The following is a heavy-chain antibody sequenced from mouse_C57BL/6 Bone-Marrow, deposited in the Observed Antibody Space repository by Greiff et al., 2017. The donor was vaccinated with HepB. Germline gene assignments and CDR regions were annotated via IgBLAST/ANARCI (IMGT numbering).Heavy chain of an antibody. CDR1: GFSLSTSGMG. CDR3: ARVTTVVEGFAY. J-gene: IGHJ3*01. Sequence: QVTLKESGPGILQSSQTLSLTCSFSGFSLSTSGMGVSWIRQPSGKGLEWLAHIYWDDDKRYNPSLKSRLTISKDTSRNQVFLKITSVDTADTATYYCARVTTVVEGFAYRGQGTLVTVSA. V-gene: IGHV8-12*01. D-gene: IGHD1-1*01. CDR2: IYWDDDK.